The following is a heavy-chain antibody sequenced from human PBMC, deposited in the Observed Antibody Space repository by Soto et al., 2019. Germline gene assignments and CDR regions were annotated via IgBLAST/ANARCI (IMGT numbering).Heavy chain of an antibody. CDR3: ARGRYSGYDHYWYFDL. CDR1: GGSFSGYY. V-gene: IGHV4-34*01. CDR2: INHSGST. J-gene: IGHJ2*01. Sequence: QVQLQQWGAGLLKPSETLSLTCAVYGGSFSGYYWSWIRQPPGKGLEWLGEINHSGSTNYNPSLKSRVTISVDTSKNQFSLKLSSVTAADTAVYYCARGRYSGYDHYWYFDLWGRGTLVTVSS. D-gene: IGHD5-12*01.